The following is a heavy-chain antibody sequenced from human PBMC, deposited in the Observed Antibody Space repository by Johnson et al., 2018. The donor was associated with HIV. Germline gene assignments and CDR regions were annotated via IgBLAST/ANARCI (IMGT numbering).Heavy chain of an antibody. CDR2: ISWNGGYT. V-gene: IGHV3-20*04. CDR3: ARPGGGAPDAFDI. Sequence: VQLVESGGGVVRPGGSLRLSCAASGFTFDDYGMNWIRQFPGKGLEWVSGISWNGGYTTYADSVKGRFIISRDNAKNSLYLQMNSLRAEDTALYYCARPGGGAPDAFDIWGQGTMVTVSS. J-gene: IGHJ3*02. CDR1: GFTFDDYG. D-gene: IGHD3-10*01.